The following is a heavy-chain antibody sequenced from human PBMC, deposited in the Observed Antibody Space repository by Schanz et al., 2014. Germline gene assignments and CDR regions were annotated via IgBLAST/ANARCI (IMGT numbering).Heavy chain of an antibody. J-gene: IGHJ4*02. CDR2: ISYHGSER. CDR1: GFSFSDYG. D-gene: IGHD3-22*01. CDR3: PKSSDLSGYSGFDY. Sequence: QVQLVESGGGVVQPGRSLRLSCAGSGFSFSDYGMHWVRQAPGRGLEWVAVISYHGSERYSADCMKGRFTSSRANSKSPLYLQMPSLRTEDTAVYFCPKSSDLSGYSGFDYWGQGTLVTVSS. V-gene: IGHV3-30*18.